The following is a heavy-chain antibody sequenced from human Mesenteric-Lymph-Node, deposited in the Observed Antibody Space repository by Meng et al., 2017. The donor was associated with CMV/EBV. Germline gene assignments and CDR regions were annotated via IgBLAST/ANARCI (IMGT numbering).Heavy chain of an antibody. J-gene: IGHJ4*02. Sequence: ESLKISCTVSGGSISSYYWSWIRQPPGKGLEWIGYIYYSGSTNYNPSLKSRVTISVDTSKNQFSLKLSSVTAADTAVYYCARVFYLQSTLFIFDYWGQGTLVTVSS. CDR2: IYYSGST. CDR3: ARVFYLQSTLFIFDY. V-gene: IGHV4-59*01. CDR1: GGSISSYY.